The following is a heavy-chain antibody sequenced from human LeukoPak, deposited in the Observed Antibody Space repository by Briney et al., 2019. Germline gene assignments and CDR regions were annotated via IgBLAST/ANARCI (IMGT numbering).Heavy chain of an antibody. CDR1: GFTFSSNA. CDR3: TTAQVY. J-gene: IGHJ4*02. Sequence: GGSLRLSCAASGFTFSSNAMTWVRQAPGKGLECVSAITAGGDTPYYADSVRGRFTISRDNSRNTLYLQMNSLKTEDTAVYYCTTAQVYWGQGTLVTVSS. V-gene: IGHV3-23*01. CDR2: ITAGGDTP.